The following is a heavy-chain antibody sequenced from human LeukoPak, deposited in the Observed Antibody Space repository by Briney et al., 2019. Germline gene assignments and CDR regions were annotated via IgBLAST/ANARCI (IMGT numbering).Heavy chain of an antibody. D-gene: IGHD3-3*01. V-gene: IGHV1-46*01. CDR3: AAPGASGFVGNFWGGPLDY. Sequence: ASVKVSCRASGYTFTSHYMHWVRQAPGQGLEWLGIINPSAGTTTYPQGFQGRVTMTRDTSTSTVYMELSSLRSEDTAVYYCAAPGASGFVGNFWGGPLDYWGQGTLVTVSS. CDR1: GYTFTSHY. J-gene: IGHJ4*02. CDR2: INPSAGTT.